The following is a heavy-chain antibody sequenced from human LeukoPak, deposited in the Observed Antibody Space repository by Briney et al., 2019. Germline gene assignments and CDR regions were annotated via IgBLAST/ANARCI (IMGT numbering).Heavy chain of an antibody. Sequence: SETLSLTCAVYGGSFSGYYWSWIRQPPGKGLEWIGEINHSGSTNYNPSLKSRVTISVDTSKNQSSLKLSSETAADTAVYYCARGSDISSITMIVVPFDYWGQGTLVTVSS. V-gene: IGHV4-34*01. CDR3: ARGSDISSITMIVVPFDY. D-gene: IGHD3-22*01. CDR2: INHSGST. J-gene: IGHJ4*02. CDR1: GGSFSGYY.